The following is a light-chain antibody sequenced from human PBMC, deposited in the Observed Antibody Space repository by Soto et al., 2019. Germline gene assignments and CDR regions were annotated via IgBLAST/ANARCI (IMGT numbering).Light chain of an antibody. CDR1: SSDVGDYNY. Sequence: QSVLTQPASVSGSPGQSITISCTGTSSDVGDYNYVSWYQQHPGKAPKLMIYEVSNRPSGVSDRFSGSKSGNTASLTISGLPAEDEADYDCSSYTSSNTPDVFGTGTKLTVL. CDR3: SSYTSSNTPDV. J-gene: IGLJ1*01. CDR2: EVS. V-gene: IGLV2-14*01.